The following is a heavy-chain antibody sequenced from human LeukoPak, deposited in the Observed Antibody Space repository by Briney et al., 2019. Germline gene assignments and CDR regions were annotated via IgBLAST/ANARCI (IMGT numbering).Heavy chain of an antibody. V-gene: IGHV3-21*01. J-gene: IGHJ6*03. CDR3: AKEGDSAMVFRSSGNVYYYYMDV. CDR1: GFTFSSYT. D-gene: IGHD5-18*01. Sequence: GGSLRLSCGASGFTFSSYTMNWVRQAPGKGLEWVSSISSSSGYIYYADSVKGRFTISRDNAKDSLYLQMNSLRAEDTAVYYCAKEGDSAMVFRSSGNVYYYYMDVWGKGTTVTVSS. CDR2: ISSSSGYI.